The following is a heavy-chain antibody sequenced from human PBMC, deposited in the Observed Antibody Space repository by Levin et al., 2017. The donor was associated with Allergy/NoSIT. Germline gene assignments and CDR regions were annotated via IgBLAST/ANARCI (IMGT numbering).Heavy chain of an antibody. CDR2: ISAYNGNT. Sequence: ASVKVSCKASGYTFTSYGISWVRQAPGQGLEWMGWISAYNGNTNYAQKLQGRVTMTTDTSTSTAYMELRSLRSDDTAVYYCARVPNWDYDSSVPPVVDYWGQGTLVTVSS. CDR1: GYTFTSYG. V-gene: IGHV1-18*01. CDR3: ARVPNWDYDSSVPPVVDY. J-gene: IGHJ4*02. D-gene: IGHD3-22*01.